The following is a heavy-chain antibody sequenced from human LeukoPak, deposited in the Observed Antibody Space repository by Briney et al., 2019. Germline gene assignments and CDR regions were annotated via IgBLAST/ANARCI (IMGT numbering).Heavy chain of an antibody. D-gene: IGHD3-16*02. CDR3: VRDYLATFSFDY. CDR2: MSGHGHNV. Sequence: GGSLRLSCAASGFTFDTHAMSWVRQAPGKGLEWISTMSGHGHNVYYADSVKGRFTISRDNSKNTLYLHMNSLRAEDTAIYYCVRDYLATFSFDYWGQGTLVTVSS. CDR1: GFTFDTHA. V-gene: IGHV3-23*01. J-gene: IGHJ4*02.